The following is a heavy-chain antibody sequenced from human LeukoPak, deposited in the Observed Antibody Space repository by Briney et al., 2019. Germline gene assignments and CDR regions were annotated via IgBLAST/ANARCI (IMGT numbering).Heavy chain of an antibody. D-gene: IGHD6-19*01. CDR1: GFIFDNYA. Sequence: GGSLRLSCAAPGFIFDNYAIHWVRQAPGQGLEWVSLISGDGGSTFYADSVRGRFTISRDNTRKSLSLQMSSLRSEDTALYYCARESETSGWYDYWGQGTLVTVSS. CDR3: ARESETSGWYDY. CDR2: ISGDGGST. V-gene: IGHV3-43*02. J-gene: IGHJ4*02.